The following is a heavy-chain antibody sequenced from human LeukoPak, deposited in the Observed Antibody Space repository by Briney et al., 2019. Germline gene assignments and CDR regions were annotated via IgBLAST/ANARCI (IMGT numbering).Heavy chain of an antibody. J-gene: IGHJ5*02. V-gene: IGHV4-59*01. CDR2: IYYSGST. D-gene: IGHD6-19*01. CDR3: ARVPLAVGSGWYWFDP. Sequence: PSETLSLNCTVSGGSISSYYWSWIRQPPGKGLEWIGYIYYSGSTNYNPSLKSRVTISVDTPKNQFSLKLTSVTAADTAVYYCARVPLAVGSGWYWFDPWGQGTLVTVSS. CDR1: GGSISSYY.